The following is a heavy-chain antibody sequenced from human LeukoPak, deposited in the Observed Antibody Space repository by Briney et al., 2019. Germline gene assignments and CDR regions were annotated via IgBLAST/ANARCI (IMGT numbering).Heavy chain of an antibody. CDR3: AREGGCSSTSCYGDAFDI. V-gene: IGHV1-69*01. J-gene: IGHJ3*02. CDR1: GGTFSSYA. CDR2: IIPIFGTA. Sequence: SVKVSCKASGGTFSSYAISWVRQAPGQGLEWMGGIIPIFGTANYAQKFQGRVTITADESTSTAYMELSSLRSEDTAVYYCAREGGCSSTSCYGDAFDIWGQGTMVTVSS. D-gene: IGHD2-2*01.